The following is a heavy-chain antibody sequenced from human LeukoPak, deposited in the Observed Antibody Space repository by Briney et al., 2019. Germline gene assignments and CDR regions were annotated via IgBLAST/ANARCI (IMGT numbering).Heavy chain of an antibody. V-gene: IGHV1-2*02. Sequence: GASVKVPCKASGYTFTGYYMHWVRQAPGQGLEWTGWINPNSGGTNYAQKFQGRVTMTRDTPISTAYMELSRLRSDDTAVYYCAGRPDTAMVAIFDYWGQGTLVTISS. D-gene: IGHD5-18*01. CDR3: AGRPDTAMVAIFDY. CDR1: GYTFTGYY. J-gene: IGHJ4*02. CDR2: INPNSGGT.